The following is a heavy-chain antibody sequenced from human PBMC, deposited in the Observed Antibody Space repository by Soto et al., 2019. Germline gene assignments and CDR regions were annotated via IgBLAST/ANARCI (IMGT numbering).Heavy chain of an antibody. CDR1: GGSISSGGYY. CDR2: IYYSGST. V-gene: IGHV4-31*03. D-gene: IGHD3-3*01. Sequence: QVQLQESGPGLVKPSQTLSLTCTVSGGSISSGGYYWSWIRQHPGKGLEWIGYIYYSGSTYYNPSLKSRVTISVDTSKNQFSLKLSSVTAADTAVYYCARDSPYDFWSGYYVRISQANYYYGMDVWGQGTTVTVSS. CDR3: ARDSPYDFWSGYYVRISQANYYYGMDV. J-gene: IGHJ6*02.